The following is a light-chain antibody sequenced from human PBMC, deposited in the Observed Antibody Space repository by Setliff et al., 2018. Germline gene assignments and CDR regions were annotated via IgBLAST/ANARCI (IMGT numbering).Light chain of an antibody. Sequence: QSVLTQPPSASGSPGQSVTISCTGTSSDVGGYNYVSWYQHHPGKAPKLVIYEVSNRPSGVSNRFSGSKSVNTASLTISGLQAEDEADYYCSSFRSIATPEVFGTGTKGTVL. CDR3: SSFRSIATPEV. J-gene: IGLJ1*01. CDR1: SSDVGGYNY. V-gene: IGLV2-14*01. CDR2: EVS.